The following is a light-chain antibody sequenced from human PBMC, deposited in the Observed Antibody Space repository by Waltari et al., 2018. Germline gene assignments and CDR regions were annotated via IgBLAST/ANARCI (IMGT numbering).Light chain of an antibody. J-gene: IGKJ4*01. Sequence: VLTQSPGTLSLSPGERATLSCSARESLTNNDLAWYQQKPGQAPRLLIFGAFSRATGIPDRFTGSGSGTEFTLTIARLEPDDFAVYFCQQYGRSPLTFGGGTKVDIK. CDR2: GAF. CDR3: QQYGRSPLT. CDR1: ESLTNND. V-gene: IGKV3-20*01.